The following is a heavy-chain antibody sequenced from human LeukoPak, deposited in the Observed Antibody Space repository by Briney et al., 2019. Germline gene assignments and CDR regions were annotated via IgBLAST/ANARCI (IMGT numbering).Heavy chain of an antibody. CDR3: ARLIAVAGTNDAFDI. J-gene: IGHJ3*02. V-gene: IGHV4-39*07. D-gene: IGHD6-19*01. CDR2: IFYSGST. CDR1: GGSISTSNYY. Sequence: SETLSLTCTVSGGSISTSNYYWGWIRQPPGKGLEWIGNIFYSGSTYYSPSLKSRVTISLDTSRNQFSLNLSSVTAADTAVYYCARLIAVAGTNDAFDIWGQGTMVTVSS.